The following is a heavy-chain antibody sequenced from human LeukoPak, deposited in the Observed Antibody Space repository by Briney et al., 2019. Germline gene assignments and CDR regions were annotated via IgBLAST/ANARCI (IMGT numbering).Heavy chain of an antibody. Sequence: PSETLSLTCTVSGGSISSSSYYWGWIRQPPGKGLEWIGEINHSGSTNYNPSLKSRVTISVDTSKNQFSLKLNSVTAADTAVYYCARVSTYYYYYGMDVWGQGTTVTVSS. CDR3: ARVSTYYYYYGMDV. V-gene: IGHV4-39*07. CDR1: GGSISSSSYY. CDR2: INHSGST. J-gene: IGHJ6*02.